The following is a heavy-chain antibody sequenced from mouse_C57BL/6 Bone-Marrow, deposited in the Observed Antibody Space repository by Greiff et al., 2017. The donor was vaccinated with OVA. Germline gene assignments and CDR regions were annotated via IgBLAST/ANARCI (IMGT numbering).Heavy chain of an antibody. Sequence: QVQLKQPGAELVKPGASVKVSCKASGYTFTSYWMHWVKQRPGQGLEWIGRIHPSDSDTNYNQKFKGKATLTVDKSSSTAYMQLSSLTSEDSAVYYCAISSVLRYAMDYWGQGTSVTVSS. CDR2: IHPSDSDT. CDR1: GYTFTSYW. V-gene: IGHV1-74*01. CDR3: AISSVLRYAMDY. J-gene: IGHJ4*01. D-gene: IGHD1-1*01.